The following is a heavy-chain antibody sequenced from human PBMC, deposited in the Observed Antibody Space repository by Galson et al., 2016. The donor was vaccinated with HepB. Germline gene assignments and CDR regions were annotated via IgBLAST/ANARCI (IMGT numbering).Heavy chain of an antibody. V-gene: IGHV3-74*01. CDR2: INRDGSTT. Sequence: SLRLSCAASGFTFSSYWMHWVRQAPGKGLVWVSRINRDGSTTNYADSVKGRFTISRDNAKNTLYLQMNSLRAEDTAMYYCARALGGSDDYWGQGTLVTVSP. D-gene: IGHD2-15*01. CDR1: GFTFSSYW. J-gene: IGHJ4*02. CDR3: ARALGGSDDY.